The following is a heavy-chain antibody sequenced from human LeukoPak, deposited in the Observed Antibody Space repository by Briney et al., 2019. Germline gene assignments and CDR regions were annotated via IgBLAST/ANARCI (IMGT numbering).Heavy chain of an antibody. CDR2: IIPIFGTA. V-gene: IGHV1-69*13. CDR1: GGTFSSYA. CDR3: ALSAPDYDFWSGYYTSYFDY. D-gene: IGHD3-3*01. Sequence: ASVMVSCKASGGTFSSYAISWVRQAPGQGLEWMGGIIPIFGTANYAQKFQGRVTITADESTSTAYMELSSLRSEDTAVYYCALSAPDYDFWSGYYTSYFDYWGQGTLVTVSS. J-gene: IGHJ4*02.